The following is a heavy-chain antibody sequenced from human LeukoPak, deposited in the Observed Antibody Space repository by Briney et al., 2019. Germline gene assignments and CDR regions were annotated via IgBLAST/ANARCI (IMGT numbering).Heavy chain of an antibody. CDR3: ARDLDY. V-gene: IGHV3-21*01. CDR2: ISSSSNDI. CDR1: GFTFSSYS. J-gene: IGHJ4*02. Sequence: GGSLRLSCAASGFTFSSYSMNWVRQAPGKGLEWVSSISSSSNDIYYADSVKGRFTISRDNAKNSLYLQMNSLRAEDTAVYYCARDLDYWGQGTLVTVFS.